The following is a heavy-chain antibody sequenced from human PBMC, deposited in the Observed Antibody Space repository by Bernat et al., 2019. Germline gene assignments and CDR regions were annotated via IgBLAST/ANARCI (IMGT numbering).Heavy chain of an antibody. J-gene: IGHJ4*02. CDR2: ISYDGSNK. V-gene: IGHV3-30*18. Sequence: QVQLVESGGGVVQPGRSLRLSCAASGFPFSSYGMHWVRQAPGKGLEWVAVISYDGSNKYYADSVKGRFTISRDNSKNTLYLQMNSLRAEDTAVYYCAKDGFDSSGHTPDYWGQGTLVTVSS. CDR3: AKDGFDSSGHTPDY. D-gene: IGHD3-22*01. CDR1: GFPFSSYG.